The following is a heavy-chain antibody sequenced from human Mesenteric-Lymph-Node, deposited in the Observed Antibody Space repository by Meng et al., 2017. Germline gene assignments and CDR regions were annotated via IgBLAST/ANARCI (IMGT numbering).Heavy chain of an antibody. CDR1: GGSISSGDYY. J-gene: IGHJ1*01. CDR2: IYHSGSS. D-gene: IGHD6-19*01. Sequence: QVQLQESGPGLVKPSQTLSLTCTVSGGSISSGDYYWSWIRQPPGKGLEWIGEIYHSGSSNYNPSLKSRVTISADKSKNHFSLKLSSVTAADTAVYYCARTFSSGWSLFQHWGQGTLVTVAS. V-gene: IGHV4-30-4*01. CDR3: ARTFSSGWSLFQH.